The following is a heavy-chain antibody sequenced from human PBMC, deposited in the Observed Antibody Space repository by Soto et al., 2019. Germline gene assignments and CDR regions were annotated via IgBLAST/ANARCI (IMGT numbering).Heavy chain of an antibody. CDR2: IIPIFRTP. Sequence: QVQLEQSGAEVLKPGSSVKLSCKTSGDTFDTFAISWVRQAPGQGLEWMGGIIPIFRTPDYAQKFQGRVTITADVSTSTAYMELSSLRSEDTAVYYCARDEGRGQLGGNYYYALDVWGQGTTVTVSS. CDR3: ARDEGRGQLGGNYYYALDV. J-gene: IGHJ6*02. CDR1: GDTFDTFA. V-gene: IGHV1-69*12. D-gene: IGHD1-1*01.